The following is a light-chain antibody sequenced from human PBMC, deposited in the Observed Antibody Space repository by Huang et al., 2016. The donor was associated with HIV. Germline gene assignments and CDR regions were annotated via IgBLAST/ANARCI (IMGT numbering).Light chain of an antibody. V-gene: IGKV4-1*01. CDR2: WAS. J-gene: IGKJ1*01. CDR1: QSVYSSSTSKDY. CDR3: QQYYSSPQT. Sequence: DIIMTQSPDSLAVSLGERATRNCRSSQSVYSSSTSKDYMAWFQQKPGQPPRLLLFWASTREAGVPDRFTGSGSGTHFTLTIASLEAEDAAIYYCQQYYSSPQTFGQGTRVEVK.